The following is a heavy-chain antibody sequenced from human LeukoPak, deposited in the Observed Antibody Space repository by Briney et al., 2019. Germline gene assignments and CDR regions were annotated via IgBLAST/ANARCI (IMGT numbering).Heavy chain of an antibody. CDR2: ISSSGSTI. Sequence: GGSLRLSCAASGFTFSSYEMNWVRQAPGKGLEWISCISSSGSTIYYADSVKGRFTISRDNAKNSLYLQMNSLRAEDTAVYFCARESLGLCFGSVPGGQGTLVTVSS. D-gene: IGHD3-10*01. J-gene: IGHJ5*02. CDR3: ARESLGLCFGSVP. V-gene: IGHV3-48*03. CDR1: GFTFSSYE.